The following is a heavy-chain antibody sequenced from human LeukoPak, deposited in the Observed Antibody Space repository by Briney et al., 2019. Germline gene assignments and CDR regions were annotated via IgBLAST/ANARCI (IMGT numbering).Heavy chain of an antibody. CDR1: GYTFTSYG. Sequence: VASVKVSCKASGYTFTSYGISWVRQAPGQGLEGMGWISAYNGNTNYAQKLQGRVTMTTDTSTSTAYMELRSLRSDDTAVYYCARECLHYDFWSGYSGFLLDYWGQGTLVTVSS. CDR2: ISAYNGNT. CDR3: ARECLHYDFWSGYSGFLLDY. D-gene: IGHD3-3*01. J-gene: IGHJ4*02. V-gene: IGHV1-18*01.